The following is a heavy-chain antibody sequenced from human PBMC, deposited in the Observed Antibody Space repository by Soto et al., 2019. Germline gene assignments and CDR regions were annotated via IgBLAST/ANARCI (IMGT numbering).Heavy chain of an antibody. J-gene: IGHJ4*02. CDR2: IIPIFGTA. CDR3: ARSTYNHIKLWLTTWWDY. Sequence: ASVKVSCKASGGTFSSYAISWVRQAPGQGLEWMGGIIPIFGTANYAQKFQGRVTITADESTSTAYMELGSLRSEDTAVYYCARSTYNHIKLWLTTWWDYWGQGTLVTVSS. V-gene: IGHV1-69*13. D-gene: IGHD5-18*01. CDR1: GGTFSSYA.